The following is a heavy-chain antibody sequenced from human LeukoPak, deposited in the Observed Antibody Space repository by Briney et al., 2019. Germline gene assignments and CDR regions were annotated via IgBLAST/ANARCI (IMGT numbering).Heavy chain of an antibody. Sequence: PGGSLGLSCAASGFTFSDYYMSWIRQAPGKGLEWVSYISSSGSTIYYADSVKGRFTISRDNSKNSLYLQMNSLRAEDTAVYYCARTITENMIVVVKALPLTFDYWGQGTLVTVSS. J-gene: IGHJ4*02. CDR1: GFTFSDYY. V-gene: IGHV3-11*01. CDR2: ISSSGSTI. D-gene: IGHD3-22*01. CDR3: ARTITENMIVVVKALPLTFDY.